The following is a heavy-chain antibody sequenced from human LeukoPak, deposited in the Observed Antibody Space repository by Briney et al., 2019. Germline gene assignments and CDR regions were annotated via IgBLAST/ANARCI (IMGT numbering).Heavy chain of an antibody. CDR2: IYSGGST. J-gene: IGHJ4*02. CDR1: GFTFSSYA. CDR3: ASRIAVHLGLDY. V-gene: IGHV3-66*01. Sequence: GGSLRLSCAASGFTFSSYAMHWVRQAPGKGLEWVSVIYSGGSTYYADSVKGRFTISRDNSKNTLYLQMNSLRAEDTAVYYCASRIAVHLGLDYWGQGALVTVSS. D-gene: IGHD6-13*01.